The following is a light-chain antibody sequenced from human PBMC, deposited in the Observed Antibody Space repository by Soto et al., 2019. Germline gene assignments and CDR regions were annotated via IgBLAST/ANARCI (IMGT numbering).Light chain of an antibody. J-gene: IGKJ2*01. V-gene: IGKV4-1*01. CDR1: QSVLSNS. CDR3: QQYSNTPQT. Sequence: DIVMTQSPESLAVSLGERATINCKSSQSVLSNSIAWYQQKPGQPPKLLIYWASTRESGVRDRFSGSGSGTDFTLTISSLQAEDVAVYYCQQYSNTPQTFGQGTKLEIK. CDR2: WAS.